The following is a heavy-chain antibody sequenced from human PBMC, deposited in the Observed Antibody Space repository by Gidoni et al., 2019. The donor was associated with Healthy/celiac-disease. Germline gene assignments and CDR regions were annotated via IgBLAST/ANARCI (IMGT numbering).Heavy chain of an antibody. D-gene: IGHD1-1*01. J-gene: IGHJ5*02. CDR2: IIPILVIA. CDR3: ARREGTGTHNWFDP. V-gene: IGHV1-69*04. Sequence: QVQLVQSGAEVKKPGSSVQVSCKASGGTFSSYAISWVRQAPGQGLEWMGRIIPILVIANYEKKFQGRVTITADKSTSTAYMELSSLRSEDTAVYYCARREGTGTHNWFDPWGQGTLVTVSS. CDR1: GGTFSSYA.